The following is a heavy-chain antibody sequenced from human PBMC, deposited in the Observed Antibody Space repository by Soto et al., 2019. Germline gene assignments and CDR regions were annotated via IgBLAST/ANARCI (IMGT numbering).Heavy chain of an antibody. V-gene: IGHV4-59*12. Sequence: SETLSLTCTVSGGSISSYYWSWIRQPPGKGLEWIGYIYYSGSTNYNPSLKSRVTISVDKSKNQFSLKLSSVTAADTAVYYCARDNLRIAARRAGWFDPWGQGTLVTVSS. CDR1: GGSISSYY. J-gene: IGHJ5*02. D-gene: IGHD6-6*01. CDR2: IYYSGST. CDR3: ARDNLRIAARRAGWFDP.